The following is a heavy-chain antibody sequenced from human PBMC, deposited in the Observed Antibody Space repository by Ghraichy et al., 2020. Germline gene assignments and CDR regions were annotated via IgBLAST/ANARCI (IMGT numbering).Heavy chain of an antibody. CDR1: GYTFTSYG. J-gene: IGHJ6*02. D-gene: IGHD4-17*01. V-gene: IGHV1-18*01. CDR3: ARDLYGDSPETSGMDV. Sequence: ASVKVSCKASGYTFTSYGISWVRQAPGQGLEWMGWISAYNGNTNYAQKLQGRVTMTTDTSTSTAYMELRSLRSDDTAVYYCARDLYGDSPETSGMDVWGQGTTVTVSS. CDR2: ISAYNGNT.